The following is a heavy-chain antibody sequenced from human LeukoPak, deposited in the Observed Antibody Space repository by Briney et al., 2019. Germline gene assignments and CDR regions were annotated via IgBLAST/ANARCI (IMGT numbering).Heavy chain of an antibody. CDR1: GGSFSSYY. V-gene: IGHV4-59*01. Sequence: SETLSLTCAVYGGSFSSYYWSWLRQPPGQGLEWIGNIYYSGSTNYNPSLKSRVTISLDTSKSQLSVRLSSVTAADTAVYYCARGPRAVSHTGGIDYWGQGTLVTVSS. D-gene: IGHD5/OR15-5a*01. J-gene: IGHJ4*02. CDR2: IYYSGST. CDR3: ARGPRAVSHTGGIDY.